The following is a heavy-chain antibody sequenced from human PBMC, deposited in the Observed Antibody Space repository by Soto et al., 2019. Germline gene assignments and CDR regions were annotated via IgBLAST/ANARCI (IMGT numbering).Heavy chain of an antibody. J-gene: IGHJ4*02. CDR1: GFTFGDYG. CDR2: INWNGGST. D-gene: IGHD3-3*01. Sequence: GGSLRLSCAASGFTFGDYGMSWVRQAPGKGLEWVSGINWNGGSTGYADSVKGRFTISRDNAKNSLYLQMNSLRAEDTALYYCARGTLADYDFWSGYYDYWGQGTLVTVSS. CDR3: ARGTLADYDFWSGYYDY. V-gene: IGHV3-20*04.